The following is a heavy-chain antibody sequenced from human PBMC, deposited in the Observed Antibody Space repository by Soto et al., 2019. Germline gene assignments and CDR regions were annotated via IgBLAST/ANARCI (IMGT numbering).Heavy chain of an antibody. CDR3: AGRSYDYVWGSYRHGVDY. V-gene: IGHV4-4*07. D-gene: IGHD3-16*02. J-gene: IGHJ4*02. CDR1: GGSISSYY. Sequence: SETLSLTCTVSGGSISSYYWSWIRQPAGKGLEWIGRIYTSGSTNYNPSLKSRVTMSVDTSKNQFSLKLSSVTAADTAVYYCAGRSYDYVWGSYRHGVDYWGQGTLVTVSS. CDR2: IYTSGST.